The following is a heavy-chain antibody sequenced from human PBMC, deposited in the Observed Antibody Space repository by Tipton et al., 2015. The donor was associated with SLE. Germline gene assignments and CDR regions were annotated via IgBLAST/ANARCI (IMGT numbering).Heavy chain of an antibody. CDR1: GFTVSSNY. V-gene: IGHV3-53*05. Sequence: SLRLSCAASGFTVSSNYMSWVRQAPGKGLEWVSVIYSGGSTYYADSVKGRFTISRDNSKNTLYLQMNSLRAEDTAVYYCASVGYCSGGSCVCWYVDLWGRGPLVTVSS. J-gene: IGHJ2*01. CDR2: IYSGGST. D-gene: IGHD2-15*01. CDR3: ASVGYCSGGSCVCWYVDL.